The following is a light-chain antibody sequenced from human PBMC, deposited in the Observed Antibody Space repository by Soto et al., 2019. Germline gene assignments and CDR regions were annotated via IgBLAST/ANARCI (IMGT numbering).Light chain of an antibody. Sequence: SVLTQPPSVSGAPGQRVTISCTGSSSNIGAGYDVHWYQQLPGTAPKLLIYGNSNRPSGVPDRFSGSKSGTSASLAITGLQAEDEADYYCQSYDSSLSGSYVFGTGTEVTVL. CDR3: QSYDSSLSGSYV. CDR1: SSNIGAGYD. V-gene: IGLV1-40*01. J-gene: IGLJ1*01. CDR2: GNS.